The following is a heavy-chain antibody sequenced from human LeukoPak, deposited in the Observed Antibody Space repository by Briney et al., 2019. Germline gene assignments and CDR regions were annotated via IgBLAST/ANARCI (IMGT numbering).Heavy chain of an antibody. D-gene: IGHD3-10*01. V-gene: IGHV3-66*01. CDR1: GFTVSSNY. CDR3: ARDLLLSGSGGNDI. CDR2: IYSGGST. Sequence: GGSLRLSCAASGFTVSSNYMSWARQAPGKGLEWVSVIYSGGSTYYADSVKGRFTISRDNSKNTLYLQMNSLRAEDTAVYYCARDLLLSGSGGNDIWGQGTMVTVS. J-gene: IGHJ3*02.